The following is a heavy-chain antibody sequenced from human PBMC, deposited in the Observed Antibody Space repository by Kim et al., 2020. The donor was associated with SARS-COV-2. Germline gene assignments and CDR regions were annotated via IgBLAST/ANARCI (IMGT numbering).Heavy chain of an antibody. CDR3: AKDIHMVRGVIIDY. D-gene: IGHD3-10*01. CDR2: ISWNRGSI. CDR1: GFTFDDYS. V-gene: IGHV3-9*01. J-gene: IGHJ4*02. Sequence: GGSLRLSCAASGFTFDDYSMHWVRQAPGKGLEWVSGISWNRGSIGYADSVKGRFTISRDNAKNSLYLQMNSLRAEDTALYYCAKDIHMVRGVIIDYWGQDTLVTVST.